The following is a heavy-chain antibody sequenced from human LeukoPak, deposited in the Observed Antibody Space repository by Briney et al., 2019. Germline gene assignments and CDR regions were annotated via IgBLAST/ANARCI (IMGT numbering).Heavy chain of an antibody. CDR2: MNPNSGNT. CDR3: ARGPKWTGSYYYFDY. Sequence: ASVKVSCKTSGYTFPSYDINWVRQATGQGLEWMGWMNPNSGNTGYTQKFQGRVTISRNTSITTAYMELSSLRSEDTAVYYCARGPKWTGSYYYFDYWGQGTMVTVSS. CDR1: GYTFPSYD. J-gene: IGHJ4*02. V-gene: IGHV1-8*01. D-gene: IGHD1-26*01.